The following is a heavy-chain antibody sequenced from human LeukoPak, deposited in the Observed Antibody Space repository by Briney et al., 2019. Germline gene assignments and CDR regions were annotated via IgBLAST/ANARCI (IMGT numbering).Heavy chain of an antibody. Sequence: SVKVSCKASGGTFSSYAISWVRQAPGQGLEWMGGIIPIFGTANYAQKFQGRVMITADESTSTAYMELSSLRSEDTAVYYCARDQSSSWYVRYYYYYGMDVWGQGTTVTVSS. D-gene: IGHD6-13*01. CDR2: IIPIFGTA. CDR3: ARDQSSSWYVRYYYYYGMDV. J-gene: IGHJ6*02. CDR1: GGTFSSYA. V-gene: IGHV1-69*13.